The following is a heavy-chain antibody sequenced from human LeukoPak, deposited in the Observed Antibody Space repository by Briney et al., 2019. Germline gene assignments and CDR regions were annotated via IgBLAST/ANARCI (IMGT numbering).Heavy chain of an antibody. V-gene: IGHV3-49*04. CDR2: IRSKAYGGTT. Sequence: GGSLRLSCTASGFTFGDYAMSWVRQAPGKGLEWVGFIRSKAYGGTTEYAASVKGRFTSSRDDSKSIAYLQMNSLKTEDTAVYYCYLGATDFDYWGQGTLVTVSS. CDR1: GFTFGDYA. CDR3: YLGATDFDY. J-gene: IGHJ4*02. D-gene: IGHD1-26*01.